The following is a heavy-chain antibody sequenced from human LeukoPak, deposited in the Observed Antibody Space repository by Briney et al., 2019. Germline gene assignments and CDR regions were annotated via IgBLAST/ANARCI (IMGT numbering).Heavy chain of an antibody. CDR3: AREVFFQFDN. J-gene: IGHJ4*02. Sequence: GGSLTLSCAASGFTFRKYWMAWVRQAPGRGLEWVATIAANGNDKDYEDALQGRFTISRDNTGNSLSLRIDSLRAEDTAQYYCAREVFFQFDNWGQGALVTVSS. CDR2: IAANGNDK. CDR1: GFTFRKYW. V-gene: IGHV3-7*03.